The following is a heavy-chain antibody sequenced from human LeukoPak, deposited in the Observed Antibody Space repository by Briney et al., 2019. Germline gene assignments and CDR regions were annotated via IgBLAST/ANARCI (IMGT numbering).Heavy chain of an antibody. Sequence: KPGGSLRLSCAASGFTFSSYSMDWVRQAPGKGLEWVSSISSSSSYIYYADSVKGRFTISRDNAKNSLYLQMNSLRAEDTAVYYYARGLRYFDWSGRFDYWGQGTLVTVSS. CDR1: GFTFSSYS. CDR2: ISSSSSYI. V-gene: IGHV3-21*01. CDR3: ARGLRYFDWSGRFDY. D-gene: IGHD3-9*01. J-gene: IGHJ4*02.